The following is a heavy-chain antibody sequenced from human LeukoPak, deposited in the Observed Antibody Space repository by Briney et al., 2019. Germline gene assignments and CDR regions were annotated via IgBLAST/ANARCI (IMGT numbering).Heavy chain of an antibody. Sequence: GGSLRLSCAASGFTFSSYSMNWVRQAPGKGLEWVSSISSSSSYIYYADSVKGRFTISRDNAKNSLCLQMNSLRAEDTAVYYCARDLGSIGAAAGFGPFDYWGQGTLVTVSS. J-gene: IGHJ4*02. D-gene: IGHD6-13*01. CDR3: ARDLGSIGAAAGFGPFDY. V-gene: IGHV3-21*01. CDR2: ISSSSSYI. CDR1: GFTFSSYS.